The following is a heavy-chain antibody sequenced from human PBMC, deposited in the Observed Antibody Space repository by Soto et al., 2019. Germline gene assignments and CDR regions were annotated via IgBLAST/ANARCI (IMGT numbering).Heavy chain of an antibody. V-gene: IGHV1-18*01. J-gene: IGHJ6*04. CDR3: ARGRDCRGVICYYYGMDV. D-gene: IGHD3-10*01. CDR1: GYTFTSYG. CDR2: ISAYNGNT. Sequence: ASVKVSCKASGYTFTSYGISWVRRAPGQGLEWMGWISAYNGNTNNAQKLQGRVTMTTDTSTSTAYMELRSLRSDDTAVYYCARGRDCRGVICYYYGMDVWGKGTTVTVSS.